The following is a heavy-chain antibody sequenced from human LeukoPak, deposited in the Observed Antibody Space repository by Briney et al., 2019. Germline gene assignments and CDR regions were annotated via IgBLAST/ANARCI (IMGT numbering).Heavy chain of an antibody. D-gene: IGHD3-3*01. V-gene: IGHV4-61*02. J-gene: IGHJ4*02. CDR3: ARERRSGYYEVSGFSY. CDR2: IYTSGST. Sequence: PSETLSLTCTVSGGSISSGSYYWSWIRQPAGKGLEWIGRIYTSGSTNYNPSLKSRVTISVDTSKNQFSLKLSSVTAADTAVYYCARERRSGYYEVSGFSYWGQGTLVTVSA. CDR1: GGSISSGSYY.